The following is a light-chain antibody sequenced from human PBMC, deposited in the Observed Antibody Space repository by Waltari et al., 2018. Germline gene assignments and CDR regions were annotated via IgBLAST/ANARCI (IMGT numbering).Light chain of an antibody. Sequence: DIVMTQSPDSLAVSLGERATINCKSSQSVLYITNNQNYLAWYQQKPGQPPKLLIYWASTRASGFPDRFSGSGSGTAFTLTISSLQAEDVAVYYCQQYYSTPLTFGGGTKVEIK. V-gene: IGKV4-1*01. J-gene: IGKJ4*01. CDR2: WAS. CDR1: QSVLYITNNQNY. CDR3: QQYYSTPLT.